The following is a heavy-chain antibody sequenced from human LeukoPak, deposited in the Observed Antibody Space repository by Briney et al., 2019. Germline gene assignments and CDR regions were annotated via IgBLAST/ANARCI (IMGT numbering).Heavy chain of an antibody. CDR3: ARDLEAGGPLDY. Sequence: ASVKVSCKASGGTFSSYAISWVRQAPGQGLEWMGRIIPIFGTANYAQKFQGRVTITADESTSTAYMELSSLRSEDTAVYYCARDLEAGGPLDYWGQGTLVTVSS. J-gene: IGHJ4*02. V-gene: IGHV1-69*15. D-gene: IGHD3-16*01. CDR2: IIPIFGTA. CDR1: GGTFSSYA.